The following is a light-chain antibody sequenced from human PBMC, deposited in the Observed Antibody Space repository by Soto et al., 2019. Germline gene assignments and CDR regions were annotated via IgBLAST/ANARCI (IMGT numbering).Light chain of an antibody. V-gene: IGKV4-1*01. Sequence: DIVMTQSPDSLAVSLGERATINCKSGQSVLYSSNNKNYLAWYQQKPRQPPKLLIYWASTRESGVPDRFSGSGSGTHFTLTISSLQAEDVAVYYCQQYYNTPYTFGQGTKLEI. J-gene: IGKJ2*01. CDR1: QSVLYSSNNKNY. CDR2: WAS. CDR3: QQYYNTPYT.